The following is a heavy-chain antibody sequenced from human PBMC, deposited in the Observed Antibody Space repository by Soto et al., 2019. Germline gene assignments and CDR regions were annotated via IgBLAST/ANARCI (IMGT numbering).Heavy chain of an antibody. V-gene: IGHV4-31*03. CDR2: IYYSGST. J-gene: IGHJ5*02. D-gene: IGHD3-3*01. CDR3: ARQDDFWSGSNWFDP. CDR1: GGSISSGGYY. Sequence: LSLICTVSGGSISSGGYYWSWIRQHPGKGLEWIGYIYYSGSTYYNPSLKSRVTISVDTSKNQFSLKLTSVTAADTAVYYCARQDDFWSGSNWFDPWGQGTLVTVSS.